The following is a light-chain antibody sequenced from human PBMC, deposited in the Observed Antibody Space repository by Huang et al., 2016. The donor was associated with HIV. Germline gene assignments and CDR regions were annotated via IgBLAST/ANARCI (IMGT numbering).Light chain of an antibody. CDR3: QQRSNWPT. CDR1: QSVSSY. V-gene: IGKV3-11*01. Sequence: EIVLPQSPATLSLSPGERATLSCRASQSVSSYLAWYQQKPGQAPRLLIYDASNRATGIPARCSGSGSGTDFTLTICSLEPEDFAVYYCQQRSNWPTFGQGTRLEIK. CDR2: DAS. J-gene: IGKJ5*01.